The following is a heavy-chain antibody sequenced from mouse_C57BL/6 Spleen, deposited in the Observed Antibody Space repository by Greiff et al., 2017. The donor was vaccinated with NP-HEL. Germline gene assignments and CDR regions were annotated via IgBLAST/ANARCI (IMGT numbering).Heavy chain of an antibody. J-gene: IGHJ1*03. D-gene: IGHD3-3*01. Sequence: EVKLEESGEGLVKPGGSLKLSCAASGFTFSSYAMSWVRQTPEKRLEWVAYISSGGDYIYYADTVKGRFTISRDNARNTLYLQMSSLKSEDTAMYYCTRGGWDWYFDVWGTGTTVTVSS. CDR3: TRGGWDWYFDV. CDR1: GFTFSSYA. V-gene: IGHV5-9-1*02. CDR2: ISSGGDYI.